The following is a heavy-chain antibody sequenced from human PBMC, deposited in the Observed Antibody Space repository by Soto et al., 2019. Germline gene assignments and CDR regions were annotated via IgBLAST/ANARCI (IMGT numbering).Heavy chain of an antibody. Sequence: PRQSLRPSCPPSASMFSGHAMSWDRPAPGEGREWVSGISGSGGRTYYADCVRGRFTISRDNSNNTLYLQMNGLRAEDTAVYYCAKDPGTGSYGVLKDFDVWGQGTLVTVSS. V-gene: IGHV3-23*01. J-gene: IGHJ4*02. D-gene: IGHD1-26*01. CDR3: AKDPGTGSYGVLKDFDV. CDR2: ISGSGGRT. CDR1: ASMFSGHA.